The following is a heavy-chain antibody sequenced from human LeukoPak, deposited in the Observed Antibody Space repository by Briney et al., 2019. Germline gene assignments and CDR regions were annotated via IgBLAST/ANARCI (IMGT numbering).Heavy chain of an antibody. Sequence: SETLSLTCSVSDDSFSTHYWTWIRHPPGKGLERIGYISSIGSTNYNPSLKSRVTITVDTSKKQFSLKMTSVTAADTAVYYCARDRTYYDSTGYYYDFWGQGILVTVSS. CDR1: DDSFSTHY. D-gene: IGHD3-22*01. CDR3: ARDRTYYDSTGYYYDF. CDR2: ISSIGST. J-gene: IGHJ4*02. V-gene: IGHV4-59*11.